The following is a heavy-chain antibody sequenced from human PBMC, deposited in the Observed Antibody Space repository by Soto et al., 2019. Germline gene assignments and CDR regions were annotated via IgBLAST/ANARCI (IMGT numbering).Heavy chain of an antibody. Sequence: SETLSLTCTVSGGSISSYYWSWIRQPPGKGLEWIGYIYYSGSTNYNPSLKSRVTISVDTSKNQFSLKLSSVTAADTAVYYCARQGGIVVVPAAFDYWGQGTLVTVS. CDR2: IYYSGST. J-gene: IGHJ4*02. V-gene: IGHV4-59*08. CDR3: ARQGGIVVVPAAFDY. CDR1: GGSISSYY. D-gene: IGHD2-2*01.